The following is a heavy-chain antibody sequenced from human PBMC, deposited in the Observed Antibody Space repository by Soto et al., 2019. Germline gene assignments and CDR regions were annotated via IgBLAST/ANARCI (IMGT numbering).Heavy chain of an antibody. Sequence: QVQLVQSGAEVKKPGSSVKVSCKASGGTFSSYAIRWVRQAPGQGLEWMGGIIPIFGTANYAQKFQGRVTITADESTSTAYMELSSLRSEDTAGYYCATFLAGCYYDSSVWGQGTLVTVSS. D-gene: IGHD3-22*01. V-gene: IGHV1-69*01. CDR3: ATFLAGCYYDSSV. CDR2: IIPIFGTA. CDR1: GGTFSSYA. J-gene: IGHJ1*01.